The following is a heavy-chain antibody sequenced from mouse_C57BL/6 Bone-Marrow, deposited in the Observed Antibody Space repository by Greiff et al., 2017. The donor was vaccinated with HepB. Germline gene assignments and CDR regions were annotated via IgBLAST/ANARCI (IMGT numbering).Heavy chain of an antibody. D-gene: IGHD2-4*01. Sequence: EVKLMESGPELVKPGASVKIPCKASGYTFTDYNMDWVKQSHGKSLEWIGDINPNNGGTIYNQKFKGKATLTVDKSSSTAYMELRSLTSEDTAVYYCARDDYAVPFAYWGQGTLVTVSA. CDR3: ARDDYAVPFAY. CDR1: GYTFTDYN. CDR2: INPNNGGT. J-gene: IGHJ3*01. V-gene: IGHV1-18*01.